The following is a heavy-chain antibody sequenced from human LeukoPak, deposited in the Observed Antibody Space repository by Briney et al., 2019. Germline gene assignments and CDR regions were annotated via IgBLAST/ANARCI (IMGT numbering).Heavy chain of an antibody. CDR1: GFTFSRYE. V-gene: IGHV3-48*03. Sequence: GGSLRHSRAASGFTFSRYEMNWVRQPGGKGLAWVSYIRSRGRNIYYADTVKALFTISTDNAKTSLYLQMISLRAADTAVYYCARNIWFGELTLGYIDYWGQGTLVTVSS. CDR3: ARNIWFGELTLGYIDY. J-gene: IGHJ4*02. CDR2: IRSRGRNI. D-gene: IGHD3-10*01.